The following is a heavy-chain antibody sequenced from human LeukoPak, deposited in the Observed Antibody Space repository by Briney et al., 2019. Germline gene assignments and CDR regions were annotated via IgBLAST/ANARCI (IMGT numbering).Heavy chain of an antibody. J-gene: IGHJ4*02. CDR2: IYYSGST. Sequence: SETLSLTCTVSGGSISSDYWSWMRQPPGKGLEWIGHIYYSGSTTYNPSLKSRVTISVDTSKNQFSLELSSVTAADTAVYYCARDAIGAAGIWLPGFWGQGTLVTVSS. D-gene: IGHD6-13*01. CDR1: GGSISSDY. CDR3: ARDAIGAAGIWLPGF. V-gene: IGHV4-59*01.